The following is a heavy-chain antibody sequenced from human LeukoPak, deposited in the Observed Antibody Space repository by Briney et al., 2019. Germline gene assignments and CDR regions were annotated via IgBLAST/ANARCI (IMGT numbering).Heavy chain of an antibody. CDR1: GFTFSSYW. J-gene: IGHJ5*02. V-gene: IGHV3-74*01. CDR2: INSDGSVT. CDR3: ARVPNWFDP. Sequence: GGAVRLSCAASGFTFSSYWMHWVRQAPGKGLVWVSRINSDGSVTNYADSVKGRFTISRDNAKNTLYLQMNSLRGEDTAVYCCARVPNWFDPWGQGTLVTVPS.